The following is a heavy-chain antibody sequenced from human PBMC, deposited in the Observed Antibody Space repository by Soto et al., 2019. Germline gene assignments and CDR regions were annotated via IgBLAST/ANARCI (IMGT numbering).Heavy chain of an antibody. D-gene: IGHD6-19*01. CDR2: INVINGNA. V-gene: IGHV1-3*01. J-gene: IGHJ4*02. CDR3: VLSRGRWAFHY. Sequence: ASVKVSCKASGDTFTSYDMHWVRQAPGQRLEWMGRINVINGNAYYSQRFQGRATFTRDTSASTGYMELSSLISGDTAVYYCVLSRGRWAFHYWGQGNVVSVSS. CDR1: GDTFTSYD.